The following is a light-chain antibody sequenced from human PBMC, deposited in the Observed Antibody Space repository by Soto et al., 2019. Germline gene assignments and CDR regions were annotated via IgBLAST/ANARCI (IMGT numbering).Light chain of an antibody. V-gene: IGLV2-8*01. CDR3: SSSAGSNNCARV. CDR2: EVS. J-gene: IGLJ2*01. Sequence: QSALTQPPSASGSPGQSVTISCTGTSSDVGGYNYVSWYQQHPGKAPKLLIYEVSNRPSGVPDRFSGSKSGNTASLTVSGLQADDEADYYCSSSAGSNNCARVFGGGTKLTVL. CDR1: SSDVGGYNY.